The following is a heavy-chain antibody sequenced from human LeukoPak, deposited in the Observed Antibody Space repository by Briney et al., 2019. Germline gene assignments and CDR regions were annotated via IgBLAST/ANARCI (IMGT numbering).Heavy chain of an antibody. CDR1: GGSISSYY. CDR3: ARLWADSVTLHFDY. CDR2: IYTSGST. Sequence: SETLSLTCTVSGGSISSYYWSWIRQPPGKGLEWIGYIYTSGSTNYNPSLKSRVTISVDTSKNQFSLKLSSVTAADTAMYYCARLWADSVTLHFDYWGQGTLVTVSS. D-gene: IGHD2-15*01. J-gene: IGHJ4*02. V-gene: IGHV4-4*09.